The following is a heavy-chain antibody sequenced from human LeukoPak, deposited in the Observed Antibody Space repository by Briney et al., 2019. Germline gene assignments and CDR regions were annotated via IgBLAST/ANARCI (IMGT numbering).Heavy chain of an antibody. D-gene: IGHD1-26*01. Sequence: PSETLSLTCTVSGGSISSSSYYWGWIRQPPGKGLEWIGSIYYSGSTYYNPSLKSRVTISVDTSKNQFSLKPSSVTAADTAVYYCARRVGATRSPNFDYWGQGTLVTVSS. CDR1: GGSISSSSYY. CDR2: IYYSGST. J-gene: IGHJ4*02. V-gene: IGHV4-39*01. CDR3: ARRVGATRSPNFDY.